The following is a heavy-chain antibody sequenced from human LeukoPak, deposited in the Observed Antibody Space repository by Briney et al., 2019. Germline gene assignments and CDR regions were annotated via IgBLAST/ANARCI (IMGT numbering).Heavy chain of an antibody. V-gene: IGHV4-34*01. D-gene: IGHD3-16*01. CDR1: GGSFSGYY. Sequence: SETLSLTCAVYGGSFSGYYWSWLRQPPPKGLQWMGGINHSRSTNYNPSLKRRVTMTADNYKNKHSLRLLSVAAADKAVYYCAKTWLQDDTRLGPHRNWFDPWGQGTLVTVSS. CDR2: INHSRST. J-gene: IGHJ5*02. CDR3: AKTWLQDDTRLGPHRNWFDP.